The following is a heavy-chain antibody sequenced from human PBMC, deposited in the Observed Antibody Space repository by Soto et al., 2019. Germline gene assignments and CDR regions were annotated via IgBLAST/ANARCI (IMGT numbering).Heavy chain of an antibody. Sequence: EVQLVESGGGLVQPGGSLRLSCAASGSTFSSYSMNWVRQAPGKGLEWVSYISSSSSTIYYADSVKGRFTISRDNAKNSLYLQMNSLRDEDTAVYYCARAPPDVCQQLPALDYWGQGTLVTVSS. V-gene: IGHV3-48*02. CDR1: GSTFSSYS. CDR3: ARAPPDVCQQLPALDY. CDR2: ISSSSSTI. D-gene: IGHD6-13*01. J-gene: IGHJ4*02.